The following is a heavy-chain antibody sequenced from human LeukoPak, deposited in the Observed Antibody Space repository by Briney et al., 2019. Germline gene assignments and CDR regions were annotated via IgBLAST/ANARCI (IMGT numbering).Heavy chain of an antibody. V-gene: IGHV1-69*04. CDR3: ARAKTAMALISGGMDV. CDR1: GGTFSSYA. D-gene: IGHD5-18*01. Sequence: SVKVSCKASGGTFSSYAISWVRQAPGQVLEWMGRIIPILGIANYAQKFQGRVTITADKSTSTAYMELSSLRSEDTAVYYCARAKTAMALISGGMDVWGQGTTVTVSS. CDR2: IIPILGIA. J-gene: IGHJ6*02.